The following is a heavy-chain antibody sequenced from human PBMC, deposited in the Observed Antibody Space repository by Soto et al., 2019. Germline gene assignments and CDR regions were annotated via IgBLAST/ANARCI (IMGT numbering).Heavy chain of an antibody. CDR1: GGSITSGGYS. V-gene: IGHV4-30-2*06. CDR3: ARAFYGVDR. Sequence: PSETLSLTCTVSGGSITSGGYSWSWIRQSPGQGLEWIGYIYQSGSAFYNPSLKTRATILVDRSKNQFSLNLTSVTAADAAVYYCARAFYGVDRGGQGTTVTISS. CDR2: IYQSGSA. J-gene: IGHJ6*02.